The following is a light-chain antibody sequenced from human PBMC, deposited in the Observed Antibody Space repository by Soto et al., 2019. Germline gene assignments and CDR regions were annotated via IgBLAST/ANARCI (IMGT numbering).Light chain of an antibody. V-gene: IGKV2-28*01. CDR2: SGS. J-gene: IGKJ4*01. CDR1: QSLLHSDGYNY. Sequence: DIVLTQSSLSLPVTPGEPASISCRSSQSLLHSDGYNYLDWYMQKPGQSPQLLIYSGSHRASGVPDRFSGSGSGTDFTLKISRVEAEDVGVYYCMQALQTPVTFGGGTKV. CDR3: MQALQTPVT.